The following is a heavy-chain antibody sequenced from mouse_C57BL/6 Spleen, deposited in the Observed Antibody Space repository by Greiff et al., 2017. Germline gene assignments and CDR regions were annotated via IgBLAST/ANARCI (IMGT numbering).Heavy chain of an antibody. CDR3: ARSGYYGSDYAMDY. D-gene: IGHD1-1*01. CDR2: IHPNSGST. Sequence: VQLQQSGAELVKPGASVKLSCKASGYTFTSYWMHWVKQRPGQGLEWIGMIHPNSGSTNYNEKFKSKATLTVDKSSSTGYMQLSSLTSEDSAVDYCARSGYYGSDYAMDYWGQGTSVTVSS. V-gene: IGHV1-64*01. J-gene: IGHJ4*01. CDR1: GYTFTSYW.